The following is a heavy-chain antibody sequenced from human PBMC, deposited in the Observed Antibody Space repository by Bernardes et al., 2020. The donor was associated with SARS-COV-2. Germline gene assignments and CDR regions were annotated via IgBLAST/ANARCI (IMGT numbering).Heavy chain of an antibody. CDR1: GGSISSYY. V-gene: IGHV4-59*01. CDR2: IYYSGST. J-gene: IGHJ3*02. CDR3: ARARGYYDSSGSGAFDI. Sequence: SETLSLTCTVSGGSISSYYWSWIRQPPGKGLEWIGYIYYSGSTNYNPSLKSRVTISVDTSKNQFSLKLSSVTAADTAVYYCARARGYYDSSGSGAFDIWGQGTMVTVSS. D-gene: IGHD3-22*01.